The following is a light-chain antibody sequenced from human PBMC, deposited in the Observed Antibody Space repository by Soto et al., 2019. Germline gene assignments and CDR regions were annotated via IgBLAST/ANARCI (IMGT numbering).Light chain of an antibody. Sequence: QLVLTQPPSASGTPGQRGTISCSGSSSNIGSNTVNWYQQLPGTAPKLLIYSNNQRPSGVPDRFSGSKSGTSASLGISGLLSEDEADYYCAAWDDSLNGVVFGGGTKLTVL. CDR3: AAWDDSLNGVV. CDR2: SNN. J-gene: IGLJ2*01. V-gene: IGLV1-44*01. CDR1: SSNIGSNT.